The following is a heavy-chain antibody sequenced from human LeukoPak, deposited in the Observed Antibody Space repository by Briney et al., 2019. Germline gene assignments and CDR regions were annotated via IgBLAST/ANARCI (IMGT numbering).Heavy chain of an antibody. V-gene: IGHV3-30*04. J-gene: IGHJ4*02. D-gene: IGHD5/OR15-5a*01. CDR1: GFMFSDHA. CDR2: IGSDGSKK. CDR3: ARQMTSTRLFDS. Sequence: PGGSLRLSCVASGFMFSDHAFHWVRQSPDKGLEWVALIGSDGSKKYYADSVQGRFTFSRENSKNTLFLQMNTLRADDTAVYFCARQMTSTRLFDSWGQGTLVTVSS.